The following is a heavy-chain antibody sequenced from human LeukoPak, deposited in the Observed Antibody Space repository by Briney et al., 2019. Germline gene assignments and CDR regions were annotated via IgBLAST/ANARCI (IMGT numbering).Heavy chain of an antibody. Sequence: SQTLSLTCTVSGDSISNGDYYWSWIRQTPGKGLDGIGYIYYSGITYYNPYLRSRVTISVDTSKNRFSLRLRSVTAADTAMYYCAREAYYYDISGYYPSEIDYWGQGTLVTVSS. CDR3: AREAYYYDISGYYPSEIDY. D-gene: IGHD3-22*01. CDR2: IYYSGIT. CDR1: GDSISNGDYY. J-gene: IGHJ4*02. V-gene: IGHV4-30-4*01.